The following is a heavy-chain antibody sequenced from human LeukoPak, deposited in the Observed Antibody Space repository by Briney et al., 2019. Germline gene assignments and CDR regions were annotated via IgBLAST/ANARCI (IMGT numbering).Heavy chain of an antibody. CDR2: ISSSGSTI. Sequence: GGSLRLSCAASGFTFSSYEMNWVRQAPGKGLEWVSYISSSGSTIYYADSVKGRFTISRDNAKNSLYLQMNSRRAQDTAVYYCAREDYYDSSGHFDYWGQGPLVTVSS. D-gene: IGHD3-22*01. J-gene: IGHJ4*02. CDR1: GFTFSSYE. V-gene: IGHV3-48*03. CDR3: AREDYYDSSGHFDY.